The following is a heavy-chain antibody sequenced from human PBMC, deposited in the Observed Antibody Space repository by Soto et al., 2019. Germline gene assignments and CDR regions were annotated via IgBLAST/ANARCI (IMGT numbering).Heavy chain of an antibody. V-gene: IGHV2-5*02. CDR2: IYGDDDK. Sequence: QITLKESGPPLVKPTQTLTLTCTFSGFSLNASGVGVGWIRQPPGKALEWLTLIYGDDDKRYSPSLKTRLTITKATSKNQVVLTRSNMDPLDTATYSCAHSPPNFDWLIGGYNWFDPWGQGTLVTVSS. CDR3: AHSPPNFDWLIGGYNWFDP. CDR1: GFSLNASGVG. J-gene: IGHJ5*02. D-gene: IGHD3-9*01.